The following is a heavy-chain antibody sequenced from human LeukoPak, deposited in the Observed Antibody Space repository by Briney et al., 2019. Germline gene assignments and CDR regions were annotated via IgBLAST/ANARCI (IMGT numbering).Heavy chain of an antibody. CDR3: ARNLAGDPADF. J-gene: IGHJ4*02. CDR1: GYTFTGYY. Sequence: ASVKVSCKASGYTFTGYYMHWVRQAPGQGLEWMGWITPNGGDTIYAQKFQGRVTMTRDTSISTAYMELSNLRSDDTAVYYCARNLAGDPADFWGQGTLVTVSS. D-gene: IGHD4-17*01. CDR2: ITPNGGDT. V-gene: IGHV1-2*02.